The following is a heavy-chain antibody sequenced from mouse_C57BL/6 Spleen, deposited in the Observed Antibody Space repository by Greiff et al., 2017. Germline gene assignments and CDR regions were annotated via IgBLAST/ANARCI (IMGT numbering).Heavy chain of an antibody. J-gene: IGHJ3*01. CDR3: ARSYDYDVFAY. CDR1: GYAFTNYL. CDR2: INPGSGGT. V-gene: IGHV1-54*01. Sequence: QVQLQQSGAELVRPGTSVKVSCKASGYAFTNYLIEWVKQRPGQGLEWIGVINPGSGGTNYNEKFKGKATLTADKSSSTAYMQLSSLTSEDSAVYFCARSYDYDVFAYWGQGTLVTVSA. D-gene: IGHD2-4*01.